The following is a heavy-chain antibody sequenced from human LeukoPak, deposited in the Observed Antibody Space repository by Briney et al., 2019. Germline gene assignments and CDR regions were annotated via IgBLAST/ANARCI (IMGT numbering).Heavy chain of an antibody. Sequence: GGSLRLSCAASGFTFSSYWMHWVRQAPGKGLVWVSRINSDGSSTSYADSVKGRFTISRDNAKNTLYLQMNSLRAEDTAVYYCARGRVYGDYANWFDPWGQGTLVTVSS. D-gene: IGHD4-17*01. J-gene: IGHJ5*02. CDR1: GFTFSSYW. V-gene: IGHV3-74*01. CDR3: ARGRVYGDYANWFDP. CDR2: INSDGSST.